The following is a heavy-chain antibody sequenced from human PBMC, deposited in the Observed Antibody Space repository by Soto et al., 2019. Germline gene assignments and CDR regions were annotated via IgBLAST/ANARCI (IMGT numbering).Heavy chain of an antibody. D-gene: IGHD6-19*01. J-gene: IGHJ6*02. CDR1: GFRFSNYE. V-gene: IGHV3-21*01. Sequence: GGSLRLSCAASGFRFSNYEMSWVRQAPGKGLEWVSSISVASENIYYADSVDGRFTTSRDNAEKSLYLQMNGLRGEDTAVYYCARXGGYCDYTTGYRYTLDVWGQGTAVTVSS. CDR3: ARXGGYCDYTTGYRYTLDV. CDR2: ISVASENI.